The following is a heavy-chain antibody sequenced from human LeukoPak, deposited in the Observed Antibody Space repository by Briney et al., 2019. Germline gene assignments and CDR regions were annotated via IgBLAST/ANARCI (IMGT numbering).Heavy chain of an antibody. CDR1: GGSISYYY. Sequence: SSETLSLTCTVSGGSISYYYWSWIRQPPGKGLEWIGYIYYSGSTNYNPSLKSRVTISVDTSKDQFSLKLSSGTAADTAVYYCARGGWYPESFQHWGQGALVTVSS. V-gene: IGHV4-59*01. CDR3: ARGGWYPESFQH. CDR2: IYYSGST. D-gene: IGHD6-19*01. J-gene: IGHJ1*01.